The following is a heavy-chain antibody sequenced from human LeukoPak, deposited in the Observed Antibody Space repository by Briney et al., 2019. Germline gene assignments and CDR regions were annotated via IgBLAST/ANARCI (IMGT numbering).Heavy chain of an antibody. Sequence: SQTLSLTCAISGDRVPTNNAAWSWIRQSPSRGLEWLGRTYYRSKWCNYYAGSVKSRIIFNPDTSKNQFSLQLNSATPEDTAVYYCAREKVVIAATHYYGMDVWGQGTTVTVSS. J-gene: IGHJ6*02. CDR1: GDRVPTNNAA. CDR3: AREKVVIAATHYYGMDV. CDR2: TYYRSKWCN. D-gene: IGHD2-15*01. V-gene: IGHV6-1*01.